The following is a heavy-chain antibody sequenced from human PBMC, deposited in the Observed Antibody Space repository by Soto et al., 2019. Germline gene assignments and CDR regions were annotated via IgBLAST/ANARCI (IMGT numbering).Heavy chain of an antibody. CDR1: GFTFSSYD. J-gene: IGHJ3*02. CDR2: ISTAGDT. D-gene: IGHD2-15*01. Sequence: GGSLRLSCAASGFTFSSYDMHWVRQATGKGLEWVSAISTAGDTYYPGSVKGRFTISRENAKNSLYLQMNSLRDEDTAVYYCAREPTVVNDAFDIWGQGTMVTVSS. CDR3: AREPTVVNDAFDI. V-gene: IGHV3-13*01.